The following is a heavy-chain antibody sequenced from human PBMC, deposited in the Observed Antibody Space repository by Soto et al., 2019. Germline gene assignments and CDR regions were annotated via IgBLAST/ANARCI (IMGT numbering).Heavy chain of an antibody. D-gene: IGHD1-26*01. Sequence: SETLSLTCTVSGGSISSGDYYWSWIRQPPGKGLEWIGYIYYSGNTYYNPSLTSRVTISVDTSKNQFSLKLSSVTAADTAVYYCARVSIVGATGFDYWGLGTLVTVSS. CDR2: IYYSGNT. CDR1: GGSISSGDYY. CDR3: ARVSIVGATGFDY. V-gene: IGHV4-30-4*01. J-gene: IGHJ4*02.